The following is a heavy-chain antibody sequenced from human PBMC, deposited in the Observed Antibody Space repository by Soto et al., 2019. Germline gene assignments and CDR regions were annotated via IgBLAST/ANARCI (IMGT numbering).Heavy chain of an antibody. CDR1: GYTFTSYG. Sequence: GASVKVSCKASGYTFTSYGISWVRQAPGQGLEWMGWISAYNGNTNYAQKLQGRVTMTTDTSTSTAYMELRSLRSGDTAVYYCARDRGVVAAITSRFDPWGQGTLVTVSS. D-gene: IGHD2-15*01. CDR2: ISAYNGNT. J-gene: IGHJ5*02. V-gene: IGHV1-18*01. CDR3: ARDRGVVAAITSRFDP.